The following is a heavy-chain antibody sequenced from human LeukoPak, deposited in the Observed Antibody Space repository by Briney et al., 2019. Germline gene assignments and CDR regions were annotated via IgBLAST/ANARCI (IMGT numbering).Heavy chain of an antibody. D-gene: IGHD2-2*01. V-gene: IGHV4-59*01. CDR2: IYYSGST. CDR3: ARRVVKYCSSTSCYSDYFDY. CDR1: GGSISSYY. J-gene: IGHJ4*02. Sequence: PSETLSLTCTVSGGSISSYYWSWIRQPPGKGLEWIGYIYYSGSTNYNPSLKSRVTISVDTSKNQFSLKLSSVTAVDTAVYYCARRVVKYCSSTSCYSDYFDYWGQGTLVTVSS.